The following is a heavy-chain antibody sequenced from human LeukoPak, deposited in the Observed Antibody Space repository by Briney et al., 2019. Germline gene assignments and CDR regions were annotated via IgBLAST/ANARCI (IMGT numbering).Heavy chain of an antibody. J-gene: IGHJ4*02. CDR3: ARERWTYDSSGYYEY. D-gene: IGHD3-22*01. CDR2: INPNSGGT. Sequence: ASGKVSCKASGYTFTGYYMHWVRQAPGQGLEWMGWINPNSGGTNYAQKFQGRVTMTRDTSTSTVYMELSSLRSEDTAVYYCARERWTYDSSGYYEYWGQGTLVTVSS. V-gene: IGHV1-2*02. CDR1: GYTFTGYY.